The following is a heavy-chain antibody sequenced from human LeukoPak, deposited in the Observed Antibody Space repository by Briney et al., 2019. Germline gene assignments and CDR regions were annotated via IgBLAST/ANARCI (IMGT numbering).Heavy chain of an antibody. D-gene: IGHD3-3*01. J-gene: IGHJ5*02. CDR2: IYYSGSS. V-gene: IGHV4-59*01. Sequence: SETLSLTCTVSGGSISSYYWSWIRQPPGKGLEWIGYIYYSGSSNYNPSLKSRVTISVDTSKNQFSLKLSSVTAADTAVYYCARESYYDFWSGYPWGQGTLVTVSS. CDR3: ARESYYDFWSGYP. CDR1: GGSISSYY.